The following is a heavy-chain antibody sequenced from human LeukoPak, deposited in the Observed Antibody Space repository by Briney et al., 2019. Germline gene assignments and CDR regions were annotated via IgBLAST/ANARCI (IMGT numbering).Heavy chain of an antibody. V-gene: IGHV4-39*01. CDR3: ARLGGITMIVGGGNYFDY. J-gene: IGHJ4*02. Sequence: PSETLSLTCTVSGGSISSYYWGWIRQPPGKGLEWIGSIYYSGSTYYNSSLKSRVTISVDTSKNQFSLKLSSVTAADTAVYYCARLGGITMIVGGGNYFDYWGQGTLVTVSS. CDR1: GGSISSYY. CDR2: IYYSGST. D-gene: IGHD3-22*01.